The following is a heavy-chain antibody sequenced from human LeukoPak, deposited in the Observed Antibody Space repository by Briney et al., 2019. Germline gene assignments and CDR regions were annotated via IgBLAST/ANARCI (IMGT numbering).Heavy chain of an antibody. CDR2: INISDGGT. D-gene: IGHD3-3*01. J-gene: IGHJ4*02. CDR1: ASRFSFCY. V-gene: IGHV1-46*03. CDR3: ARGGTYYDFWSGGYFDY. Sequence: ASVTVTCKSSASRFSFCYMHWVRQPPGPGLERVGVINISDGGTSYAQKFQGRVTMTTDTSTTTVCMEWISLRSEDTAVNYWARGGTYYDFWSGGYFDYWGQGTLVTVSS.